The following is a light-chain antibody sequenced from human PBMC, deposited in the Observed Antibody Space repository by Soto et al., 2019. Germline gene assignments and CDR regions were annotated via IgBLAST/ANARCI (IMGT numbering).Light chain of an antibody. V-gene: IGLV2-14*01. J-gene: IGLJ1*01. CDR2: DVS. CDR1: SSEVGGYNY. Sequence: QSVLTQPASVSGSPGQAITISCNGTSSEVGGYNYVSWYQQHPGKAPKLMIYDVSNRPSGVSNRFSGSKSGNTASLTISGLQAEDEADYYCSSYTSSSTPYVFGTGTKVTVL. CDR3: SSYTSSSTPYV.